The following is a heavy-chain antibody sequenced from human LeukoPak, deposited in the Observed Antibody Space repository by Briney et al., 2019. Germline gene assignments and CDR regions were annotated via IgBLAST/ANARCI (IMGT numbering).Heavy chain of an antibody. Sequence: GGFLRLSCAASGFTFSDSGMHWVRQASGKGLEWVGHIRSKADSYATVYAASVKGRFTITRDDSENTAYLQMNSLKTEDTAVYYCATFPSGSWSAYWGQGTLVTVSS. CDR1: GFTFSDSG. CDR3: ATFPSGSWSAY. CDR2: IRSKADSYAT. J-gene: IGHJ4*02. D-gene: IGHD1-26*01. V-gene: IGHV3-73*01.